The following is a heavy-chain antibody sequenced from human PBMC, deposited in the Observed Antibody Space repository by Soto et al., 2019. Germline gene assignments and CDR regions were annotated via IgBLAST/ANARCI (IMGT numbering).Heavy chain of an antibody. Sequence: GGSLRLSCAASGFTFSSYAMSWVRQAPGKGLEWVSAISGSGGSTYYADSVKGRFTISRDNSKNTLYLQMNSLRAEDTAVYYCAKDITNYYDSSGYYYEGAPDYWGQGTLVTVSS. J-gene: IGHJ4*02. CDR1: GFTFSSYA. CDR2: ISGSGGST. D-gene: IGHD3-22*01. V-gene: IGHV3-23*01. CDR3: AKDITNYYDSSGYYYEGAPDY.